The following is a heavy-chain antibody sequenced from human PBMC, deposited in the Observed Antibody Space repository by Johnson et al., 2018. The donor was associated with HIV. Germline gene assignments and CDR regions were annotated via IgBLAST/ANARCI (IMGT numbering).Heavy chain of an antibody. CDR3: ASISLGAFDI. J-gene: IGHJ3*02. V-gene: IGHV3-64*01. CDR1: GFTFSSYD. CDR2: IRSNGGSS. Sequence: VQRGESGGGVGQPGRSRRLSCAASGFTFSSYDMHWVRQAQRKGGEYVTAIRSNGGSSSYPNSVKGRFTISRDNYKNTLYLQMGSLRAEDMAVYFCASISLGAFDIWGQGTLVTVSS.